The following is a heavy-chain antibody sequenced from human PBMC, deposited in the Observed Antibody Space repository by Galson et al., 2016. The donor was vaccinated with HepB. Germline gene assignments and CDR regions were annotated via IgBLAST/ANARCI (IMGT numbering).Heavy chain of an antibody. V-gene: IGHV3-74*01. D-gene: IGHD4-23*01. CDR2: INGDGSST. J-gene: IGHJ4*02. CDR3: ARVAGGNQHFAS. Sequence: SLRLSCAASGFTFSTYWMHWVRQAPGKGLVWVSRINGDGSSTTYADSVKGRFTISRDNAENTLYLQMNSLRAEDSAVYYCARVAGGNQHFASWGQGTLVTVSA. CDR1: GFTFSTYW.